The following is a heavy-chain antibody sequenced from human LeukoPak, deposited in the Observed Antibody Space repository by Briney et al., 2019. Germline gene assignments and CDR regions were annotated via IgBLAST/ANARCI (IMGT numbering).Heavy chain of an antibody. Sequence: ASVKVSCKASGYTFTSYYIHWVRQAPGQGLEWMGIINPSGGSTSYAQKFQARVIMTRDTSTSTVYMELSSLRSEDTAVYYCARDRSYYDFWSGYYYFDYWGQGTLVTVSS. J-gene: IGHJ4*02. V-gene: IGHV1-46*01. CDR2: INPSGGST. D-gene: IGHD3-3*01. CDR3: ARDRSYYDFWSGYYYFDY. CDR1: GYTFTSYY.